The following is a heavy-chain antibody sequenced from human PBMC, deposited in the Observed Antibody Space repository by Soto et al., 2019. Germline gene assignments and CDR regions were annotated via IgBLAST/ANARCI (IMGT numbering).Heavy chain of an antibody. D-gene: IGHD3-16*01. CDR1: GYTFTSYA. V-gene: IGHV1-3*01. J-gene: IGHJ2*01. CDR3: ARAVKGGDDFGL. CDR2: INAGNGNT. Sequence: QVQLVQSGAEVKKPGASVKVSCKASGYTFTSYAMHWVRQAPGQRLEWMGWINAGNGNTKYSPKFQGRVTITRDTSASTAYVERSSLRSEGRVVYYCARAVKGGDDFGLWGRGTLVTVSS.